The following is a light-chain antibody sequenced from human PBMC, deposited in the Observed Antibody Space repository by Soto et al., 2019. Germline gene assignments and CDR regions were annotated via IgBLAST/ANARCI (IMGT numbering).Light chain of an antibody. Sequence: EIVLTQSPGTLSLSPGERATLSCRAIQSVSSSYLAWYQQKPGQAPRLLIYGASSRATGIPDRFSGSGSGTEFTLTVSSLQSEDFAVYYCQQRSNWPPFTFGQGTRLEIK. CDR2: GAS. V-gene: IGKV3D-20*02. CDR3: QQRSNWPPFT. CDR1: QSVSSSY. J-gene: IGKJ5*01.